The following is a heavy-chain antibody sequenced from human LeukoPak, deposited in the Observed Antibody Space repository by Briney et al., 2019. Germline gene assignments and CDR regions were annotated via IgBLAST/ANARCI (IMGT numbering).Heavy chain of an antibody. CDR1: GGSVSGYY. CDR3: ARIHSYCSGGACYVLDN. CDR2: VYYSGST. D-gene: IGHD2-15*01. V-gene: IGHV4-59*02. Sequence: SSETLSLTCVVSGGSVSGYYWGWIRQPPGRGLEWIGYVYYSGSTNYNPSFKSRITISVDTPRNQFSLQLSSVTAADTAVYYCARIHSYCSGGACYVLDNWGQGTLVAVSS. J-gene: IGHJ4*02.